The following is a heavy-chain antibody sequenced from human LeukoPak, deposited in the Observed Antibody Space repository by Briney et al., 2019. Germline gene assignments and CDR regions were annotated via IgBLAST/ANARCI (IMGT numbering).Heavy chain of an antibody. J-gene: IGHJ4*02. CDR1: GYTFTSYG. Sequence: ASVKVSCKASGYTFTSYGISWVRQAPGQGLEWMRWISAYNGNTNYAQKLQGRVTMTTDTSTSTAYMELRSLRSDDTAVYYCARDRVPNYYDSSGYPLDYWGQGTLVTVSS. CDR2: ISAYNGNT. D-gene: IGHD3-22*01. V-gene: IGHV1-18*01. CDR3: ARDRVPNYYDSSGYPLDY.